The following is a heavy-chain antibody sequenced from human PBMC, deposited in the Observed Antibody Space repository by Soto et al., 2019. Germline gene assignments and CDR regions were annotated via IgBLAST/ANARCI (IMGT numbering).Heavy chain of an antibody. CDR3: ARGISDYGNYYYRMDV. D-gene: IGHD3-10*01. V-gene: IGHV3-23*01. CDR1: SFTFSSYA. CDR2: VSGSATST. Sequence: GETLRLSCAASSFTFSSYAMHWVRQAPGKGLEWVSAVSGSATSTYYADSVKGRFTISRDNSRSTLYLQMNTLGAEDTAVYFCARGISDYGNYYYRMDVWGQGTTVTVSS. J-gene: IGHJ6*02.